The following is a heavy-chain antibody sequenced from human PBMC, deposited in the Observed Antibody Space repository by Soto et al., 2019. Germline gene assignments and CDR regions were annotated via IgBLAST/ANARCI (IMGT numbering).Heavy chain of an antibody. CDR3: ARLIAVAFGMDV. CDR2: INHSGST. D-gene: IGHD6-19*01. V-gene: IGHV4-34*01. CDR1: GGSFSGYY. J-gene: IGHJ6*02. Sequence: PSETLSLTCAVYGGSFSGYYWNWIRQPPGKGLEWMWEINHSGSTNYNPSLKSRVTTSVDTSQNQVSLKLSSVTAADTAVYYCARLIAVAFGMDVWGQGTTVTVS.